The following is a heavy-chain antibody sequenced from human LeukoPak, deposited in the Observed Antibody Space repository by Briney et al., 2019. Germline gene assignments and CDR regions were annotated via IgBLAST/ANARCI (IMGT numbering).Heavy chain of an antibody. CDR2: IYHSGST. V-gene: IGHV4-38-2*02. D-gene: IGHD5-18*01. CDR3: ARIVGYSYGYYYYYYYMDV. Sequence: SETLSLTCTVSGYSISSGYYWGWIRQPPGKGLEWIASIYHSGSTYYNPSLKSRVTISVDTSKNQFSLKLSSVTAADTAVYYCARIVGYSYGYYYYYYYMDVWGKGTTVTVSS. J-gene: IGHJ6*03. CDR1: GYSISSGYY.